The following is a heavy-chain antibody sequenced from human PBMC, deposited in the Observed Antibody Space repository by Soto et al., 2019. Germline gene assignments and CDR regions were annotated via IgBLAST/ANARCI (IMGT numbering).Heavy chain of an antibody. CDR3: AREAGVHDWLDP. Sequence: PGGSLRLSCAASGFTFSSYEMSWVRQAPGKGLEWVSYITTSGSATYYADSVKGRLTISRDNARNSVYLEMNSLRVEDTAVCYCAREAGVHDWLDPWGQGTQVTVSS. CDR1: GFTFSSYE. J-gene: IGHJ5*02. CDR2: ITTSGSAT. D-gene: IGHD3-10*01. V-gene: IGHV3-48*03.